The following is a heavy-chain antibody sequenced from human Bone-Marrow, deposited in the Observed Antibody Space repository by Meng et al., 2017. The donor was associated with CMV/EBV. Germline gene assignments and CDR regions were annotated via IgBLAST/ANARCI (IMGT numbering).Heavy chain of an antibody. CDR2: IKSKTDGGTT. J-gene: IGHJ4*02. V-gene: IGHV3-15*01. CDR3: TTVGSYYVSGPY. Sequence: GASLKISCAASGFTFSNAWMSWVRQAPGKGLEWVGRIKSKTDGGTTDYAAPVKGRFTISRDDSKNTLYLQMNSLKTEDTAVYYCTTVGSYYVSGPYWGQGTLVTVSS. D-gene: IGHD1-26*01. CDR1: GFTFSNAW.